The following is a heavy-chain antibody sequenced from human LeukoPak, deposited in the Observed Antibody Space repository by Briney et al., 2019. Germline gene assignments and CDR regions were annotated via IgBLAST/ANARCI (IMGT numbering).Heavy chain of an antibody. CDR1: GGSIGSYY. J-gene: IGHJ4*02. D-gene: IGHD3-10*01. CDR2: IYYSGHS. CDR3: ARESWDTMVRGAVFDS. Sequence: PSETLSLTCTISGGSIGSYYWTWIRQPPGKGLEWIGSIYYSGHSNYNPSLKTRVTISVDTSKNQFSLKLTSVTAADTAVYYCARESWDTMVRGAVFDSWGQGSLVTVSS. V-gene: IGHV4-59*01.